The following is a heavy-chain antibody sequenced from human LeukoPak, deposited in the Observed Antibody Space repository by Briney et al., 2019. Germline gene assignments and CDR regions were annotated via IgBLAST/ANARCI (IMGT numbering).Heavy chain of an antibody. CDR1: GGTFSSYA. CDR2: IIPIFGTA. J-gene: IGHJ6*03. CDR3: ARDLSTTGFVPHYNYYMDV. V-gene: IGHV1-69*13. Sequence: ASVKVSCKASGGTFSSYAISWVRQAPGQGLEWMGGIIPIFGTANYAQKFQGRVTITADESTSTAYMEPSSLRSEDTAVYYCARDLSTTGFVPHYNYYMDVWGKGTTVTVSS. D-gene: IGHD1-1*01.